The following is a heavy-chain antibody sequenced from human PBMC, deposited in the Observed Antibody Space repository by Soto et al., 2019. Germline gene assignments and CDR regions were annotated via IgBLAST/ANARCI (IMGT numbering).Heavy chain of an antibody. J-gene: IGHJ4*02. Sequence: ASVKVSCKASGYTFIRYGITWVRQAPGQGLEWMGWMNPNSGNTGYAPKFQGRVTMTRNTSIRTAYIDLSSLSSDDTAVYYCARVMLGGHSDYWGQGTLVTVSS. CDR3: ARVMLGGHSDY. CDR1: GYTFIRYG. D-gene: IGHD2-15*01. V-gene: IGHV1-8*01. CDR2: MNPNSGNT.